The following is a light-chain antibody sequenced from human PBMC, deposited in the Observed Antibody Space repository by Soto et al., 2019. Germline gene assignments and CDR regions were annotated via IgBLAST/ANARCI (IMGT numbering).Light chain of an antibody. CDR1: RSDVGGYNF. V-gene: IGLV2-14*03. CDR3: NSYTTSSTLV. J-gene: IGLJ1*01. Sequence: QSAPTQPASVSGSLGQSITISCTGRRSDVGGYNFVSWYQQYPGKAPKLLIFDVNKRPLGVSNRFSGSQSGITASLTISGLQLEDEAEYYCNSYTTSSTLVFGTGTKVTVL. CDR2: DVN.